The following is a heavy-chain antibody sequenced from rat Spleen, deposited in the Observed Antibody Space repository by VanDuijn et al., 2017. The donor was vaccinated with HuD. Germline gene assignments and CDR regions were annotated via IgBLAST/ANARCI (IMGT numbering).Heavy chain of an antibody. CDR1: GFTFSDYY. Sequence: EVQLVESDGGLVQPGRSLKLSCAASGFTFSDYYMAWVRQAPTEGLEWVASISAGGGNTYYRDSVKGRFTISRDNAKSTLYLHMDSLRSEDTATYYCARQSWGSDYFDYWGQGVMVTVSS. CDR3: ARQSWGSDYFDY. V-gene: IGHV5S23*01. CDR2: ISAGGGNT. D-gene: IGHD4-1*01. J-gene: IGHJ2*01.